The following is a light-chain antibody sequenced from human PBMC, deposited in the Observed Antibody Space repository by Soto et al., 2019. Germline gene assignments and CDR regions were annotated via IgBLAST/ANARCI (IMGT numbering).Light chain of an antibody. J-gene: IGKJ2*03. CDR2: DAS. Sequence: EIVLTQSPATLSLSPGERATLSCRASQSVTKYLAWYQQKPGQAPRLLIYDASNRATGVPARFSGSWSGTDFTLTISSLHPEDFAVYYCQQRSSWYSFGQGTKLEIK. V-gene: IGKV3-11*01. CDR3: QQRSSWYS. CDR1: QSVTKY.